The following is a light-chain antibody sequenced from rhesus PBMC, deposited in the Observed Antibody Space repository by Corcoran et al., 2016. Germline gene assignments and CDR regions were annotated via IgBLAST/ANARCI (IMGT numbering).Light chain of an antibody. Sequence: DIQMAQSPPSLSASVGDRVTITCRASQGITNDLAWYQQKPGESPRLLISEASSLQSGIPSRFSGTGSRTGFNLNINRLQPEDSATYYGQHYYRTPLTFGGGTKVEI. V-gene: IGKV1-25*01. J-gene: IGKJ4*01. CDR2: EAS. CDR1: QGITND. CDR3: QHYYRTPLT.